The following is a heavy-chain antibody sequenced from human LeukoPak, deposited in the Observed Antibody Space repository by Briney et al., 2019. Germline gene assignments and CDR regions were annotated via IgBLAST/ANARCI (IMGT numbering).Heavy chain of an antibody. CDR3: ARSLPLMVHETRGEAWFDP. CDR2: IHHSGST. Sequence: SETLSLTCAVSGGSISSGDYSWSWIRQPPGKGLEWIGYIHHSGSTYYNPSLKSRVTISVDRSKNQFSLNLNSVTAADTAVYYCARSLPLMVHETRGEAWFDPWGQGTLVTVSS. J-gene: IGHJ5*02. D-gene: IGHD2-8*01. CDR1: GGSISSGDYS. V-gene: IGHV4-30-2*01.